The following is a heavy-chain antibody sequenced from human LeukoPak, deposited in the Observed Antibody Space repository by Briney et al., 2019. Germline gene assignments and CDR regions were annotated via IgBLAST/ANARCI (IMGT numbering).Heavy chain of an antibody. V-gene: IGHV4-61*02. Sequence: PSQTLSLTCTVSGGSISSGSYYWSWIRQPAGKGLEWIGRIYTSGSTNYNPSLKSRVTISVDTSKNQFSLKLSSVTAADTAVYYCARGHYYGSGSCFDYWGQGTLVTVSS. CDR3: ARGHYYGSGSCFDY. J-gene: IGHJ4*02. D-gene: IGHD3-10*01. CDR2: IYTSGST. CDR1: GGSISSGSYY.